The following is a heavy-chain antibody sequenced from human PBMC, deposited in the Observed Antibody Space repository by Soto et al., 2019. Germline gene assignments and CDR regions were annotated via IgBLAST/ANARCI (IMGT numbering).Heavy chain of an antibody. J-gene: IGHJ4*02. V-gene: IGHV4-34*01. CDR2: INHSGST. CDR1: GGSFSGYY. D-gene: IGHD2-2*01. CDR3: ARGPKPAASYYFDY. Sequence: SEILSLTCAVYGGSFSGYYWSWIRQPPGKGLEWIGEINHSGSTNYNPSLKSRVTTSVDTSKNQFSLKLSSVTAADTAVYYCARGPKPAASYYFDYWGQGTLVTVSS.